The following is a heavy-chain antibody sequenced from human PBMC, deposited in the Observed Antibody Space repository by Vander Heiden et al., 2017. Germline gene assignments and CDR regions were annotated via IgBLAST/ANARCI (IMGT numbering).Heavy chain of an antibody. Sequence: VQRLQSGAEARKTGASLRGSCRASGATFTGYYMRWVRHGAGQGVWLMGWMNHKSGGTNAAQMVQGRVTMTRDTTISTAHMELSRMSYDATVVYCCGKAVGGSSRDWFDPWGQGTMVTVSS. CDR1: GATFTGYY. J-gene: IGHJ5*02. CDR3: GKAVGGSSRDWFDP. V-gene: IGHV1-2*02. D-gene: IGHD6-6*01. CDR2: MNHKSGGT.